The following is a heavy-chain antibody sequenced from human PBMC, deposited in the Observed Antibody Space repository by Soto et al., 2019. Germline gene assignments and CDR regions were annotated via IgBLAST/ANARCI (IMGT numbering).Heavy chain of an antibody. CDR2: ISYDGSNK. Sequence: PGGSLRLSCAASGFIFSSYGMHWVRQAPGKGLEWVAVISYDGSNKYYADSVKGRFTISRDNSKNTLYLQMNSLRAEDTAVYYCAKDRENHSGAYYYYGMDVWGQGTTVTVSS. CDR1: GFIFSSYG. CDR3: AKDRENHSGAYYYYGMDV. D-gene: IGHD2-15*01. J-gene: IGHJ6*02. V-gene: IGHV3-30*18.